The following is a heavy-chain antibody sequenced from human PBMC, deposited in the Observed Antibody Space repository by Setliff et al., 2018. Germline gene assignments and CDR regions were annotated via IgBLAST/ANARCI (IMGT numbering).Heavy chain of an antibody. J-gene: IGHJ6*02. CDR1: GGSFKNHA. V-gene: IGHV1-69*13. D-gene: IGHD6-13*01. Sequence: GASVKVSCKTSGGSFKNHAITWVRQAPGQGLEWMGGTFPMFDRPNYAQKFQARVTITADESTNTAYIEIRSLRSEDTAVYYCARGNMDVVAAGGKYSGMDVWGQGTTVTVS. CDR2: TFPMFDRP. CDR3: ARGNMDVVAAGGKYSGMDV.